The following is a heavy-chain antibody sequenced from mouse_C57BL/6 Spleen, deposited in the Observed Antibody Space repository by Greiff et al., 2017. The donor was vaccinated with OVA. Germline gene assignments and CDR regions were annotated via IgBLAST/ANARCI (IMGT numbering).Heavy chain of an antibody. CDR1: GYTFTDYY. J-gene: IGHJ2*01. CDR3: ARRGPYCDY. V-gene: IGHV1-26*01. Sequence: EVQLQQSGPELVKPGASVKISCKASGYTFTDYYMNWVKQSHGKSLEWIGDLNPNNGGTSSNQKFKGKATLPVDTSSRTAYMERRSQTSEDAAVYYCARRGPYCDYWGKGTTRTGSA. CDR2: LNPNNGGT.